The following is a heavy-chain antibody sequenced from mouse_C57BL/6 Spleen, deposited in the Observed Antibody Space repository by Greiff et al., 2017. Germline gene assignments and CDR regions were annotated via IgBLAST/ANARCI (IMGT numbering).Heavy chain of an antibody. V-gene: IGHV5-4*01. Sequence: EVKLVESGGGLVKPGGSLKLSCAASGFTFSSYAMSWVRQTPEKRLEWVATISDGGSYTYYPDNVKGRFTISRDNAKNNLYLQMSHLKSEDTAMYYCARDRDYYDYDGDFDVWGTGTTVTVSS. CDR3: ARDRDYYDYDGDFDV. D-gene: IGHD2-4*01. CDR2: ISDGGSYT. CDR1: GFTFSSYA. J-gene: IGHJ1*03.